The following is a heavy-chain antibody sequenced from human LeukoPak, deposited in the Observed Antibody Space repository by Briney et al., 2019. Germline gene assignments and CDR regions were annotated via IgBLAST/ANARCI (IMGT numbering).Heavy chain of an antibody. CDR1: GFTVSSSY. CDR3: ARGATYYYGSGSYYRPYYFDY. J-gene: IGHJ4*02. Sequence: GGSLRLSCAASGFTVSSSYMSWVRQAPGKGLEWVSVIYSGGSTYYADSVKGRFTISRDNSKNTLYLQMNSLRAEDTAVYYCARGATYYYGSGSYYRPYYFDYWGQGTLVTVSS. CDR2: IYSGGST. D-gene: IGHD3-10*01. V-gene: IGHV3-53*01.